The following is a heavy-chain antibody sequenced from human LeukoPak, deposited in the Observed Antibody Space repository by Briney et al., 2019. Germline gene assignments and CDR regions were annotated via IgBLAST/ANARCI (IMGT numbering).Heavy chain of an antibody. Sequence: SETLSLTCTVSGYSISSGYYWGWIRQPPGKGLEWIGSIYHSGSTYYNPSLKSRVTISVDTSKNQFSLKLSSVTAADTAVYYCARASSGMITFGGVIVIDYWGQGTLVTVSS. CDR1: GYSISSGYY. J-gene: IGHJ4*02. D-gene: IGHD3-16*02. V-gene: IGHV4-38-2*02. CDR2: IYHSGST. CDR3: ARASSGMITFGGVIVIDY.